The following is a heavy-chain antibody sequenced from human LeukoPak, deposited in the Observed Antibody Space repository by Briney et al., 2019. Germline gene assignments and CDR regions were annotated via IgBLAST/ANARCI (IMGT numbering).Heavy chain of an antibody. J-gene: IGHJ5*02. CDR1: GGSISSYY. CDR3: ARETVVVVPAASINWFDP. D-gene: IGHD2-2*01. V-gene: IGHV4-59*12. CDR2: IYYSGST. Sequence: SETLSLTCTVSGGSISSYYWSWIRQPPGKGLEWIGYIYYSGSTNYNPSLKSRVTISVDRSKNQFSLKLSSVTAADTAVYYCARETVVVVPAASINWFDPWGQGTLVTVSS.